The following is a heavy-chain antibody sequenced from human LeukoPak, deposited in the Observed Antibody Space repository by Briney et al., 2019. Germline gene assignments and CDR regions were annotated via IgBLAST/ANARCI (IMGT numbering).Heavy chain of an antibody. J-gene: IGHJ4*02. Sequence: SETLSLTCTVSGGSISSGGYYWSWIRQHPGKGLEWIGYIYYSGSTYYNPSLKSRVTISVDTSKNQFSLKLSSVTAADTAVYYCARESGYNYGHGVLFDYWGQGTLVTVSS. CDR2: IYYSGST. V-gene: IGHV4-31*03. D-gene: IGHD5-18*01. CDR1: GGSISSGGYY. CDR3: ARESGYNYGHGVLFDY.